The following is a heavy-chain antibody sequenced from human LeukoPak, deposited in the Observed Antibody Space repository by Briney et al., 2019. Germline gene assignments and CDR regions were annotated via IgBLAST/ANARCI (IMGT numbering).Heavy chain of an antibody. D-gene: IGHD1-26*01. CDR2: IYYISNT. J-gene: IGHJ4*02. V-gene: IGHV4-61*08. CDR3: ARTQSQSGSYRYYFGY. Sequence: PSETLSLTCTVSGASVGSAGYCWSWIRQPPGGGLEWIGYIYYISNTNYNPSLRSRVTMSVDPSKNQFSLKPNSVTAADTAVYYCARTQSQSGSYRYYFGYWGQGTLVTVSS. CDR1: GASVGSAGYC.